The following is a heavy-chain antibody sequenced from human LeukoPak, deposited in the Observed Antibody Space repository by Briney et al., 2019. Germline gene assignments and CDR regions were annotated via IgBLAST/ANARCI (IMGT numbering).Heavy chain of an antibody. CDR1: GLTFNNFF. CDR2: ISAIGGKT. D-gene: IGHD3-22*01. Sequence: GGSLRLSCAASGLTFNNFFMSWVRQAPGKGLEWVSSISAIGGKTYYTDSVKGRFTISRDNAKNSLYLQMNGLRAEDTSVYYCARAVTSYYDGSGYSWGQGTLVTVSS. V-gene: IGHV3-21*01. J-gene: IGHJ4*02. CDR3: ARAVTSYYDGSGYS.